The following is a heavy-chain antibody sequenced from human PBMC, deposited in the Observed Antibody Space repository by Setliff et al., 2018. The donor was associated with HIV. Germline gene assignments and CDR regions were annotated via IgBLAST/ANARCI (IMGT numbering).Heavy chain of an antibody. D-gene: IGHD1-7*01. J-gene: IGHJ4*02. CDR2: IFYRGAT. CDR3: AIHRELVRDFDY. Sequence: KTSETLSLTCSVSGGSVNTVDSYWGWVRQTPGEGLEWIGTIFYRGATYYNPSLESRVTISLDPSRNQFSLTLRSVTEQDTAVYYCAIHRELVRDFDYWGQGTLVTVSS. CDR1: GGSVNTVDSY. V-gene: IGHV4-39*01.